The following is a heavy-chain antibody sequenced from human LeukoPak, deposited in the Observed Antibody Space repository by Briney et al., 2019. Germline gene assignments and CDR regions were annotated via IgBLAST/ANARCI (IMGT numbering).Heavy chain of an antibody. CDR2: ISSSSSTI. CDR1: GFTFSSYS. Sequence: GGSLRLSCAASGFTFSSYSMNWVRQAPGKGLEWVSYISSSSSTIYYADSVKGRFTISRDNAKNSLYLQMNSLRAEDTAVYYCARDPGGYSHDHYMDVWGKGTTVTVSS. J-gene: IGHJ6*03. D-gene: IGHD5-18*01. V-gene: IGHV3-48*01. CDR3: ARDPGGYSHDHYMDV.